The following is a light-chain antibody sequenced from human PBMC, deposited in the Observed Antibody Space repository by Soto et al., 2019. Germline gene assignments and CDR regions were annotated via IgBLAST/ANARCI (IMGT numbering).Light chain of an antibody. CDR3: SSYAGRNNLGV. CDR2: EVN. CDR1: SSDVGGYKY. J-gene: IGLJ1*01. V-gene: IGLV2-8*01. Sequence: QSVLPQPPSASGSPGQSVTISCTGTSSDVGGYKYVSWYQQHPGKAPKLMIFEVNKRPAGVPDRFSGSKSGNTASLTVSGLQAEDEADYYCSSYAGRNNLGVFGTGTKLTVL.